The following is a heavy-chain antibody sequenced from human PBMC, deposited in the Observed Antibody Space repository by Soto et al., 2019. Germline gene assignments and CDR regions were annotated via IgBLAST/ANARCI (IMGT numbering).Heavy chain of an antibody. Sequence: EVQLLESGGGLVQPGGSLRLSCAASGFTFSSYAMSWVRQAPGKGLEWVSVISGTGGSTYYADSVKGRFTISRDNSKNTLYLQMNNLRAEDTALYYCARVGCSGGSCYSLWFDPWGQGTLVTVSS. J-gene: IGHJ5*02. D-gene: IGHD2-15*01. CDR1: GFTFSSYA. V-gene: IGHV3-23*01. CDR2: ISGTGGST. CDR3: ARVGCSGGSCYSLWFDP.